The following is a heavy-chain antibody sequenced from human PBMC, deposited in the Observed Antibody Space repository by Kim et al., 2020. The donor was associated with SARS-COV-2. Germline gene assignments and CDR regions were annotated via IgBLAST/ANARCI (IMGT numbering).Heavy chain of an antibody. V-gene: IGHV4-31*03. CDR2: IYYSGST. J-gene: IGHJ4*02. Sequence: SETLSLTCTVSGGSISSGGYYWSWIRQHPGKGLEWIGYIYYSGSTYYNPSLKSRVTISVDTSKNQFSLKLSSVTAADTAVYYCARDSRSSGYPEEFDYWGQGTLVTVSS. CDR1: GGSISSGGYY. D-gene: IGHD6-19*01. CDR3: ARDSRSSGYPEEFDY.